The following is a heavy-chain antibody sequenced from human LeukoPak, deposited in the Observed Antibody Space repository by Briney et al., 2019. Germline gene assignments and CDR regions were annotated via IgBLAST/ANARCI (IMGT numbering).Heavy chain of an antibody. D-gene: IGHD2-2*01. Sequence: PSETLSLTCTVSGGSISSYYWSWIRQPPGKGLEWIGYIYYSGSTNYNPSLKSRVTISVDTSKNQFSLKLSSVTAADTAVYYCASSIGSSNWFDPWGQGTLVTVSS. CDR3: ASSIGSSNWFDP. V-gene: IGHV4-59*08. CDR2: IYYSGST. J-gene: IGHJ5*02. CDR1: GGSISSYY.